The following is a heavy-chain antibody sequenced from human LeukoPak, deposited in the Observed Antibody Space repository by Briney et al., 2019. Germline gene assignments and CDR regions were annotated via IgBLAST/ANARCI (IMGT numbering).Heavy chain of an antibody. Sequence: GGSLRLSCVASGFSFRNNAIHWVRQAPGKGLEYVSVINTDGRITYYADSVKGRFTISRDNSKNTVYLQMGSLRGEDMAVYYCTRDGGSFCDFDYWGQGALVTVSS. CDR3: TRDGGSFCDFDY. D-gene: IGHD1-26*01. CDR2: INTDGRIT. J-gene: IGHJ4*02. V-gene: IGHV3-64*02. CDR1: GFSFRNNA.